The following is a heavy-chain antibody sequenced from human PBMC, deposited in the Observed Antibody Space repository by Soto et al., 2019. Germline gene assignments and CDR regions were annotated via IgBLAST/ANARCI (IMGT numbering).Heavy chain of an antibody. J-gene: IGHJ3*02. V-gene: IGHV3-23*01. D-gene: IGHD4-17*01. CDR2: LTPSGDST. CDR1: GFTFSTYA. Sequence: PGGSLRLSCVASGFTFSTYAMNWVRQAPGKGLEWVSALTPSGDSTYYADSVKGRFTISRDNSMSALYLQMNSLRVEDTAVYYCAHPRGYGVFDAYDIWGQGTMVTVS. CDR3: AHPRGYGVFDAYDI.